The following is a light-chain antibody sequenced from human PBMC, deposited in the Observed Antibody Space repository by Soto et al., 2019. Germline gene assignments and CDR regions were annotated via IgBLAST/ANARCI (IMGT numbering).Light chain of an antibody. CDR3: QQRYNWPPT. J-gene: IGKJ1*01. CDR2: DAS. CDR1: QYVSSF. V-gene: IGKV3-11*01. Sequence: EIVLTQSPSTLSFSPVERSTLSCRASQYVSSFLAWYQQKAGQAPRLLIYDASHRATGIPARFSGSGSGTDFTLTINSLEPEDFALYYCQQRYNWPPTFGQGTKVDIK.